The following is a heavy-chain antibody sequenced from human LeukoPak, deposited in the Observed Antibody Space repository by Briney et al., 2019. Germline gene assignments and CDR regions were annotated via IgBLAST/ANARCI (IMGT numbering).Heavy chain of an antibody. V-gene: IGHV1-2*02. CDR1: GYTFTGYY. CDR3: ARGYCSSTGCYSLDY. J-gene: IGHJ4*02. D-gene: IGHD2-2*01. Sequence: ASVKVSCKASGYTFTGYYMHWVRQAPGQRREWRGWINPNSGGTNYAQKFQGRVTMTRDTSISTAYMELSRLRSDDTDVYYCARGYCSSTGCYSLDYWGQGTLVTVSS. CDR2: INPNSGGT.